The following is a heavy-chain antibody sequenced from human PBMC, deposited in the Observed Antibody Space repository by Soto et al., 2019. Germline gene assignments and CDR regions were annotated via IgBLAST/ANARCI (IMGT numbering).Heavy chain of an antibody. V-gene: IGHV1-69*12. D-gene: IGHD4-17*01. CDR1: GGTFSTYT. CDR2: LIPIFGTA. Sequence: QVQLVQSGAEVKKPGSSVKVSCKASGGTFSTYTISWVRQAPGQGLEWMGGLIPIFGTANYAQKFQGRVTITADVSTSTAYVELSSLRSEDTAVYYCARLPTVVLFDYWGQGTLVTVSS. CDR3: ARLPTVVLFDY. J-gene: IGHJ4*02.